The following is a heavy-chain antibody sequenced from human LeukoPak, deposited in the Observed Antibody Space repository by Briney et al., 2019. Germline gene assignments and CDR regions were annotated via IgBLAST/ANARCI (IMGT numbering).Heavy chain of an antibody. J-gene: IGHJ4*02. CDR1: GFTFSDYY. Sequence: GGSLRLSCAASGFTFSDYYMSWIRQAPGKGLEWVAFIRSDGSNKYYGDSVKGRFTISRDNTKNTLYLQMNSLRAEDTAVYYCAKDGSGWNFDYWGQGTLVTVSS. D-gene: IGHD6-19*01. CDR2: IRSDGSNK. V-gene: IGHV3-30*02. CDR3: AKDGSGWNFDY.